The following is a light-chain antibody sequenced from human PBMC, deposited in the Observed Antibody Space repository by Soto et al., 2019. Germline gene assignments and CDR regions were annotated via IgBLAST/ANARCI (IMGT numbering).Light chain of an antibody. CDR3: KHYNTXPWT. J-gene: IGKJ1*01. CDR1: HSVSSS. Sequence: EVVMTQSPATLSVSPGEIATLSCRAIHSVSSSLACYQQKPGQAPRLLISVASTRAAGIPARFSGSGSGTEFTLTISSLQSEDFAVYYSKHYNTXPWTCGQGTKV. V-gene: IGKV3-15*01. CDR2: VAS.